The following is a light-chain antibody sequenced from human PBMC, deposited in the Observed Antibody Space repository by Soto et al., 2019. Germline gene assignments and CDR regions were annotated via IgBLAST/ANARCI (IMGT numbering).Light chain of an antibody. J-gene: IGKJ1*01. Sequence: EIVLTQSPATPSLSPGERATLSCRASQSVSSYLAWYQQEPGQAPRLLIYDASNRATGIPARFSGSGSGTDFTLTISSLEPEDFAVYYCQQRSNWPPTFGQGTKVEIK. CDR3: QQRSNWPPT. V-gene: IGKV3-11*01. CDR1: QSVSSY. CDR2: DAS.